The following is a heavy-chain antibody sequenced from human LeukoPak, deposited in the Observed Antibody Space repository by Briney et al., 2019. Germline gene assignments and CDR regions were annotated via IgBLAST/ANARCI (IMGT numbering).Heavy chain of an antibody. CDR1: GFTFSSYV. CDR2: ISYDGSNK. CDR3: AKDGPDIVVVPAARNYYYYGMDV. Sequence: GGSLRLSCAASGFTFSSYVMSWVRQAPGKGLEWVAVISYDGSNKYYADSVKGRFTISRDNSKNTLYLQMNSLRAEDTAVYYCAKDGPDIVVVPAARNYYYYGMDVWGQGTTVTVSS. J-gene: IGHJ6*02. D-gene: IGHD2-2*01. V-gene: IGHV3-30*18.